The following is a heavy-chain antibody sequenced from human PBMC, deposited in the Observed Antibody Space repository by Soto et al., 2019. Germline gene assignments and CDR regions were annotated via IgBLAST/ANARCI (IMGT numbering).Heavy chain of an antibody. Sequence: SETLSLPCAVSGGSISSGGYSWSWIRQPPGKGLEWIGYIYHSGSTYYNPSLKSRVTISVDRSKNQFSLKLSSVTAADTAVYYCASSTQYYDSFVSEYFQNWGQGTLVTVSS. V-gene: IGHV4-30-2*01. CDR1: GGSISSGGYS. CDR3: ASSTQYYDSFVSEYFQN. D-gene: IGHD3-3*01. CDR2: IYHSGST. J-gene: IGHJ1*01.